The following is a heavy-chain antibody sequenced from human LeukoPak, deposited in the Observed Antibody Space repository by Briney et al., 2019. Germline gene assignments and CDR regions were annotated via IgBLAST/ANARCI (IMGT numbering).Heavy chain of an antibody. CDR3: ARGRSGYDIYYYYGMDV. D-gene: IGHD5-12*01. J-gene: IGHJ6*04. CDR1: GYTFTSYG. Sequence: ASVKVSCKASGYTFTSYGISWVRQAPGQGLEWMGWISAYNGNTNYAQKLQGRVTMTTDTSTSTAYMELRSLRSDDTAVYYCARGRSGYDIYYYYGMDVWGKGTTVTVSS. CDR2: ISAYNGNT. V-gene: IGHV1-18*04.